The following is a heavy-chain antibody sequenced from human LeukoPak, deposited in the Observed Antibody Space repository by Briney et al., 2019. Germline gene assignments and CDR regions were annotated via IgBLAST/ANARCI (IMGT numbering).Heavy chain of an antibody. Sequence: GGSLRLPCAASGFTFSSYWMSWVRQAPGKGLEWVANIKQDGSEKYYVDSVKGRFTISRDNAKNSLYLQMNSLRAEDTAVYYCARADYYDSSGYYYIRPFDYWGQGTLVTVSS. D-gene: IGHD3-22*01. V-gene: IGHV3-7*01. CDR1: GFTFSSYW. J-gene: IGHJ4*02. CDR2: IKQDGSEK. CDR3: ARADYYDSSGYYYIRPFDY.